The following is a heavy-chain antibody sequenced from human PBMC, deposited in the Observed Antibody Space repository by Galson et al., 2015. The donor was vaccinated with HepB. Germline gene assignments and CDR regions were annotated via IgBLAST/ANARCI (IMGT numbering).Heavy chain of an antibody. CDR1: GFTFSSYD. Sequence: SLRLSCAASGFTFSSYDMHWVRQATGKGLEWVSAIGTAGDPCYPGSVKGRFTISRENAKNSLYLQMNSLRAGDTAVYYCARGGGRIVGAVEFDYWGQGTLVTVSS. CDR2: IGTAGDP. D-gene: IGHD1-26*01. V-gene: IGHV3-13*05. CDR3: ARGGGRIVGAVEFDY. J-gene: IGHJ4*02.